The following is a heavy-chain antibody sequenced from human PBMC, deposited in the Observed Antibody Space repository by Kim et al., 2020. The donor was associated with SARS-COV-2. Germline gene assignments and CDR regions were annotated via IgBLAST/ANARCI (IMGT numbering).Heavy chain of an antibody. CDR3: VRRTDYYDASGFDY. D-gene: IGHD3-22*01. J-gene: IGHJ4*02. Sequence: GESLKISCKGSGYTFTSYWIGWVRQKPGKGLEWVGIIYPGDSDSRYGPSFQGRVSISADKSTNTAYLQWSSLKASDTAIYYCVRRTDYYDASGFDYWGQGIQVPVSS. V-gene: IGHV5-51*01. CDR2: IYPGDSDS. CDR1: GYTFTSYW.